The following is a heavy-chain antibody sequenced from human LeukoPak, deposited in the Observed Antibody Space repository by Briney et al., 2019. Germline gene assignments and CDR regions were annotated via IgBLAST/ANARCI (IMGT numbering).Heavy chain of an antibody. D-gene: IGHD4-17*01. Sequence: SSETLSLTCTVSGGSISSYYWSWIRQPPGKGLEWIGEINHSGSTNYNPSLKSRVTISVDTSKNQFSLKLSFVTAADTAVYYCARLTTFDYWGQGTLVTVSS. CDR1: GGSISSYY. V-gene: IGHV4-34*01. J-gene: IGHJ4*02. CDR3: ARLTTFDY. CDR2: INHSGST.